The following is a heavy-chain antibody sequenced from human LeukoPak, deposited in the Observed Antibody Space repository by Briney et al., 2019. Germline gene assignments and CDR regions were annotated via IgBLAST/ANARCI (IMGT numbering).Heavy chain of an antibody. CDR2: IKQGGSEK. J-gene: IGHJ4*02. Sequence: GGSLRLSCVASGFTFSSYWMSWVRQAPGKGLEWVANIKQGGSEKYYVDSVKGRFTISRDNAKNSLYLQMNSLRVEDTAVYYCAKGSSSGLYYFDYWGQGTLVTVSS. CDR3: AKGSSSGLYYFDY. CDR1: GFTFSSYW. D-gene: IGHD6-19*01. V-gene: IGHV3-7*04.